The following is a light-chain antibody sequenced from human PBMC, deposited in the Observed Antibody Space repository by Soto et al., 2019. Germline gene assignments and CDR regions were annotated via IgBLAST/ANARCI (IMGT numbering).Light chain of an antibody. Sequence: EILMTQSPATLSLSPGERDILSCRASQNIGTNLVWYQQKPGQDPRILLYGASTRATGVPDRFSGSGSGTDFTVTIRSLQPEDIATYYCKPSYNFQITLGTGKRLELK. CDR3: KPSYNFQIT. CDR1: QNIGTN. V-gene: IGKV3-15*01. CDR2: GAS. J-gene: IGKJ5*01.